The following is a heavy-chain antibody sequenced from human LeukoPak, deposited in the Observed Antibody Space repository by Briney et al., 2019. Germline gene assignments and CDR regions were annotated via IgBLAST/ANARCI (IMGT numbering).Heavy chain of an antibody. J-gene: IGHJ4*02. CDR1: GFTFSSYE. CDR3: ASRCGGGSCPFDY. D-gene: IGHD2-15*01. Sequence: PGGSLRLSCVVSGFTFSSYEMNWVRQAPGKGLEWVSSISTGSTYMIYADSVKGRFTISRDNAKNSLYLQMNSLRAEDTALYYCASRCGGGSCPFDYWGQGTLVTVSS. CDR2: ISTGSTYM. V-gene: IGHV3-21*01.